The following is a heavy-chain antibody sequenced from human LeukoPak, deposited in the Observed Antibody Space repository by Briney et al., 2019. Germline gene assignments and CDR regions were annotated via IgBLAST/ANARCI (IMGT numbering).Heavy chain of an antibody. J-gene: IGHJ3*02. CDR3: AKDQYGEAFDI. Sequence: GGSLRLSCAASGFAFSSYAMIWVRQAPGKGLEWVSAISGSGSATYYADSVKGRFTISRDNSKNTLYLQMNSLRAEDTAVYYCAKDQYGEAFDIWGPGTMVTVSS. D-gene: IGHD4-17*01. CDR2: ISGSGSAT. V-gene: IGHV3-23*01. CDR1: GFAFSSYA.